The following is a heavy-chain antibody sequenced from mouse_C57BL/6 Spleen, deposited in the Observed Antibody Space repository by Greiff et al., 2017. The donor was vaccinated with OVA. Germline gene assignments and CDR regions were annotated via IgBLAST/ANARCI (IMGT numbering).Heavy chain of an antibody. Sequence: VMLVESGAELMKPGASVKLSCKATGYTFTGYWIEWVKQRPGHGLEWIGEILPGSGSTNYNEKFKGKATFTADTSSNTAYMQLSSLTTEDSAIYYCASSIYDGYYDYAMDYWGQGTSVTVSS. J-gene: IGHJ4*01. CDR3: ASSIYDGYYDYAMDY. CDR1: GYTFTGYW. D-gene: IGHD2-3*01. V-gene: IGHV1-9*01. CDR2: ILPGSGST.